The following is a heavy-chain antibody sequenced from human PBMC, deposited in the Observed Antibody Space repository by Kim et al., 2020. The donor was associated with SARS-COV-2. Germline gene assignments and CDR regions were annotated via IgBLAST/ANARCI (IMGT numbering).Heavy chain of an antibody. Sequence: SETLSLTCTVSGGSISSYYWSWIRQPPGKGLEWIGYIYYSGSTNYNPSLKSRVTISVDTSKNQFSLKLSSVTAADTAVYYCARAIPHEIGEGYSGYGNDAFDIWGQGTMVTVSS. J-gene: IGHJ3*02. CDR2: IYYSGST. CDR3: ARAIPHEIGEGYSGYGNDAFDI. D-gene: IGHD5-12*01. V-gene: IGHV4-59*13. CDR1: GGSISSYY.